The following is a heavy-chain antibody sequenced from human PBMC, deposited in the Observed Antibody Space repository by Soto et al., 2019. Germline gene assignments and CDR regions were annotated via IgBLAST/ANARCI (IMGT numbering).Heavy chain of an antibody. D-gene: IGHD1-26*01. Sequence: PSETLSLTCTVSGGSISSGGFYWSWIRQHPGKGLEWIGYIYYTGSTFYNPSLKSRVTLSVDTSKNQFSLNLSSVTAADTAVYYCARSIVGGNSRQGLGYWGQGALVTVSS. J-gene: IGHJ4*02. V-gene: IGHV4-31*03. CDR1: GGSISSGGFY. CDR3: ARSIVGGNSRQGLGY. CDR2: IYYTGST.